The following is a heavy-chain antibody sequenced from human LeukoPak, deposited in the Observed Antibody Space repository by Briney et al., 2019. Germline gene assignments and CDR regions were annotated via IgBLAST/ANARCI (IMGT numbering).Heavy chain of an antibody. V-gene: IGHV4-61*02. CDR3: ARDGVGATPRQYYYYYYYMDV. J-gene: IGHJ6*03. CDR1: GASISSGSYY. D-gene: IGHD1-26*01. CDR2: IYTSGST. Sequence: PSQTLSLTCTVSGASISSGSYYWSWIRQPAGKGLEWIGRIYTSGSTNYNPSLKSRVTISVDTSKNQFSLKLGSVTAADTAVYYCARDGVGATPRQYYYYYYYMDVWGKGTTVTVSS.